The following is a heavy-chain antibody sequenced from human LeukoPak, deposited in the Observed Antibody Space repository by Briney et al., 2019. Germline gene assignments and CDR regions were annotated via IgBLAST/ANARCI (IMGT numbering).Heavy chain of an antibody. Sequence: GGSLRLSCAASGFKFSDHHMNWVRQAPGKGLEWVGRISNKLNSYTTQLAASVKGRFTISRDDSKNSLYLQMNSLNIEDSAMYYCSRSLGDWGQGTLVTVSS. CDR1: GFKFSDHH. CDR2: ISNKLNSYTT. J-gene: IGHJ4*02. V-gene: IGHV3-72*01. CDR3: SRSLGD.